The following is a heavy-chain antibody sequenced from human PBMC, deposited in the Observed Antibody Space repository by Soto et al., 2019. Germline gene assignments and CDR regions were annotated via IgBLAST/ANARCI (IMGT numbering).Heavy chain of an antibody. V-gene: IGHV3-15*01. CDR1: GFNLSHPW. J-gene: IGHJ4*02. CDR3: TTGIYYDLLTGYHDVAY. Sequence: EVQLVQSGGGLVKPGGSLRLSCAASGFNLSHPWMTWVRQAAGKGLEWVGRIKSETDGGTADYAAPVKGRITISRDDSNNTDYLQMDSLKTEDTAVYYCTTGIYYDLLTGYHDVAYWGQGTLVTVSS. CDR2: IKSETDGGTA. D-gene: IGHD3-9*01.